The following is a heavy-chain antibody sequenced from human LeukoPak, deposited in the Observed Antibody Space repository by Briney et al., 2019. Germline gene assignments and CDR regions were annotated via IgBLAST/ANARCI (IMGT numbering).Heavy chain of an antibody. CDR2: ISAYNGNT. Sequence: GASVKVPCKASGYTFTSYGISWVRQAPGQGLEWMGWISAYNGNTNYAQKLQGRVTMTTDTSTSTAYMELRSLRSDDTAVYYCAREGTKNVLRFLEWLPQPRNYYYYMDVWGKGTTVTVSS. D-gene: IGHD3-3*01. V-gene: IGHV1-18*01. J-gene: IGHJ6*03. CDR3: AREGTKNVLRFLEWLPQPRNYYYYMDV. CDR1: GYTFTSYG.